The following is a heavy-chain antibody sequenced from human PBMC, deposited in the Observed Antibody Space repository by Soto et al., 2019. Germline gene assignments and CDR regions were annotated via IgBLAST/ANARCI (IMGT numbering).Heavy chain of an antibody. CDR1: GYTFTGYY. Sequence: ASVKVSCKASGYTFTGYYMHWVRQAPGQGLEWMGWINPNSGGTNYAQKFQGWVTMTRDTSISTAYMELSRLRSDDTAVYYCALWCLFSFVRGASLVYYFSFWGQGTLVTVSS. CDR3: ALWCLFSFVRGASLVYYFSF. D-gene: IGHD3-10*02. J-gene: IGHJ4*02. CDR2: INPNSGGT. V-gene: IGHV1-2*04.